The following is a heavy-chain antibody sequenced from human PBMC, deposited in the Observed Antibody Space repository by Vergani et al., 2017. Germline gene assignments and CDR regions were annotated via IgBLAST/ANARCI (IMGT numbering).Heavy chain of an antibody. J-gene: IGHJ4*02. D-gene: IGHD6-13*01. CDR2: TNWSGGTE. V-gene: IGHV3-20*04. Sequence: EVQLLESGGGVVRPGASLRLSCVASGFNFDDYGMSWVRRAPGKGLEWVSGTNWSGGTEDYADSVKGRFTVSRDNSKNTVYLQMDDLRAEDTAVYYCAKDLSVVEAADDFRGQGTLVTVSS. CDR1: GFNFDDYG. CDR3: AKDLSVVEAADDF.